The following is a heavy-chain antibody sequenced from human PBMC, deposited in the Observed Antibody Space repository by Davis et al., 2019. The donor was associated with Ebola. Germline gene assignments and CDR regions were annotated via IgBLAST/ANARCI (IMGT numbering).Heavy chain of an antibody. J-gene: IGHJ4*02. Sequence: MPSETLSLTCAVYGGSFSGYYWSWIRQPPGKGLECIAYMYHSGNTHYNPSLKSRVTISVDTSKNQFSLKLSSVTAADTAVYYCARSVPPETYFDYWGQGTLVTVSS. V-gene: IGHV4-34*01. CDR3: ARSVPPETYFDY. D-gene: IGHD1-14*01. CDR2: MYHSGNT. CDR1: GGSFSGYY.